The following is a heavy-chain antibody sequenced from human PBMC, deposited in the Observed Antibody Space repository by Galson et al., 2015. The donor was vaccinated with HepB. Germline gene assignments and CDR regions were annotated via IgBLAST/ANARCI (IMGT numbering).Heavy chain of an antibody. J-gene: IGHJ6*02. CDR1: GFNFSNAW. CDR3: TTDRMRFLECLYGMDV. V-gene: IGHV3-15*01. D-gene: IGHD3-3*01. CDR2: IKSKTDGGTT. Sequence: SLRLSCAASGFNFSNAWMSWVRQAPGKGLEWVGRIKSKTDGGTTDYAAPVKGRFTISRDDSKNTLYLQMNSLKTEDTAVYYCTTDRMRFLECLYGMDVWGQGTMVTVSS.